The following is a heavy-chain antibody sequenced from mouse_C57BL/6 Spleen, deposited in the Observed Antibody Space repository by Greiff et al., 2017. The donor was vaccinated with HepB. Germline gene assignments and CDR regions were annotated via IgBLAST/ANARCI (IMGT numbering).Heavy chain of an antibody. CDR2: ISSGGSYT. D-gene: IGHD1-2*01. CDR1: GFTFSSYG. V-gene: IGHV5-6*02. J-gene: IGHJ2*01. Sequence: DVKLVESGGDLVKPGGSLKLSCAASGFTFSSYGMSWVRQTPDKRLEWVATISSGGSYTYYPDSVKGRFTISRDNAKNTLYLQMSSLKSEDTAMYYCARHVTADYWGQGTTLTVSS. CDR3: ARHVTADY.